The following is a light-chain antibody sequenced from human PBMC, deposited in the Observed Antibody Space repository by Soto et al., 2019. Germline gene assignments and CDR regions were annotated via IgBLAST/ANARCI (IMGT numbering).Light chain of an antibody. Sequence: QTVVTQEPSFSVSPGGTVTLTCGLSSGSVSTTYYPSWHQQTPGQAPRTLIDSTYTRSSGVPDRFAGSILGNKAALTITGAQADDEADYYCVLYMGSGIWVFGGGTKLTGL. CDR1: SGSVSTTYY. CDR3: VLYMGSGIWV. CDR2: STY. J-gene: IGLJ3*02. V-gene: IGLV8-61*01.